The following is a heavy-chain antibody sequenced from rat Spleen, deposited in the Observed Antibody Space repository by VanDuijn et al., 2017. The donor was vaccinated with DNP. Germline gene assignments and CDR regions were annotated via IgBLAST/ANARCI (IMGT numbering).Heavy chain of an antibody. J-gene: IGHJ2*01. V-gene: IGHV4-2*01. CDR3: AKGPNYGGYSDYFDY. CDR2: INKDSSTI. D-gene: IGHD1-11*01. Sequence: EVKLVESGGGLVQPGRSLKLSCAASGFNFNDYWMGWVRQAPGKVLEWIGTINKDSSTINYAPSLEDKFTISRDNAQNTLFLQMNKLGSEDTAIYYCAKGPNYGGYSDYFDYWGQGVMVTVSS. CDR1: GFNFNDYW.